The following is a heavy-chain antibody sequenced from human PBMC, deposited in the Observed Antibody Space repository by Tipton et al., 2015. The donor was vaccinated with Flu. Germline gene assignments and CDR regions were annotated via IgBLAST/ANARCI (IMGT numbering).Heavy chain of an antibody. D-gene: IGHD4-11*01. J-gene: IGHJ5*01. CDR2: VHTSAGT. Sequence: TLSLTCSVSGDSLGSSFYWAWIRQPPGRGLEWIANVHTSAGTYYNPSLKSRVTLSVDRSKNQFSLRLASVTAADTAVYFCARRDFSNYVSDPKNWFDSWGQGTLVTVPS. CDR3: ARRDFSNYVSDPKNWFDS. CDR1: GDSLGSSFY. V-gene: IGHV4-38-2*01.